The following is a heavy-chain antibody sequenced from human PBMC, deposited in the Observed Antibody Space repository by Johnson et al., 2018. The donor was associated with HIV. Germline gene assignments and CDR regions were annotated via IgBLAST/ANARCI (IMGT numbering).Heavy chain of an antibody. CDR2: VSYDGSKK. Sequence: QVQLVESGGGVVQPGRSLRLSCAASGFTFSSYAMHWVRQAPGKGLEWVAIVSYDGSKKYYPDSVKGRFTISRDNSKNTLYLQMDSLRAEDTAVYYCVRASDAFDIWGQGTMVTVSS. CDR1: GFTFSSYA. J-gene: IGHJ3*02. CDR3: VRASDAFDI. V-gene: IGHV3-30*04.